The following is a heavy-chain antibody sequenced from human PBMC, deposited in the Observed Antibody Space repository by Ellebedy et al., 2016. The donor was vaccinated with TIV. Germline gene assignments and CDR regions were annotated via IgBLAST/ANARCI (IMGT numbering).Heavy chain of an antibody. CDR3: ARGVDCSGGSCYSWADY. Sequence: MPSETLSLTCAVYGGSFSGYYWSWIRQPPGKGLEWIGEINHSGSTNYNPSLKSRVTISVDTSKNQFSLKLSSVTAADTAVYYCARGVDCSGGSCYSWADYWGQGTLVTVSS. CDR2: INHSGST. V-gene: IGHV4-34*01. D-gene: IGHD2-15*01. J-gene: IGHJ4*02. CDR1: GGSFSGYY.